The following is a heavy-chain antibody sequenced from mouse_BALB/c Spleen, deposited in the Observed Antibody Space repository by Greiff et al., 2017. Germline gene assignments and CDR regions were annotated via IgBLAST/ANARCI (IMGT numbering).Heavy chain of an antibody. J-gene: IGHJ4*01. D-gene: IGHD2-4*01. CDR1: GFTFSSYA. CDR3: ASKMITTFYAMDY. CDR2: ISSGGST. Sequence: EVQLVESGGGLVKPGGSLKLSCAASGFTFSSYAMSWVRQTPEKRLEWVGSISSGGSTYYPDSVKGRFTISRDNARNILYLQMSSLRSEDTAMYYCASKMITTFYAMDYWGQGTSVTVSS. V-gene: IGHV5-6-5*01.